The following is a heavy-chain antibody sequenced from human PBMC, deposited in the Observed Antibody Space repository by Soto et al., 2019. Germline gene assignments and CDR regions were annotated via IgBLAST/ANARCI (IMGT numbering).Heavy chain of an antibody. Sequence: QLQLQESGSGLVKPSQTLSLTCGVSGGSVSSDFSSWIWIRQTSGKGLEWIGYIYHSGSSYFNPSLVGRGSISIDTSNNQFSLNLTSVTAADTAVYYCARGQPGLFSFDSWGQGILVTVSS. CDR1: GGSVSSDFSS. CDR2: IYHSGSS. CDR3: ARGQPGLFSFDS. D-gene: IGHD3-9*01. V-gene: IGHV4-30-2*01. J-gene: IGHJ4*02.